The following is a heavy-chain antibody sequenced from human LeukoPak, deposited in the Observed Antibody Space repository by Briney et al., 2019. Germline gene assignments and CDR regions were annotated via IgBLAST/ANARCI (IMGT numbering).Heavy chain of an antibody. V-gene: IGHV2-5*01. CDR3: THGPDYYYGVDV. CDR2: IYWNDGQ. CDR1: GFSLSSSGVG. Sequence: SGPTLVKPTQTLTLTCTFSGFSLSSSGVGVGWIRQPPGKALEWLALIYWNDGQRYSPSLKSRLTITKDTSKNQVVLTMTNMDLVDTATYYCTHGPDYYYGVDVWGQGTTVTVSS. J-gene: IGHJ6*02.